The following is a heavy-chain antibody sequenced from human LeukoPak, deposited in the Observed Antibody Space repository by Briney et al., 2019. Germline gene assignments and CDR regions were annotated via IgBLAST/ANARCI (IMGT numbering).Heavy chain of an antibody. D-gene: IGHD3-3*01. CDR2: IYTTGST. CDR3: ARAPNDFWSGYSTGFDY. J-gene: IGHJ4*02. CDR1: GGSFSGYY. Sequence: SETLSLTCAVYGGSFSGYYWSWIRQPAGKGLEWIGRIYTTGSTNYNPSLKSRVTMSVDTSKNQFSLKLSSVTAADTAVYYCARAPNDFWSGYSTGFDYWGQGTLVTVSS. V-gene: IGHV4-59*10.